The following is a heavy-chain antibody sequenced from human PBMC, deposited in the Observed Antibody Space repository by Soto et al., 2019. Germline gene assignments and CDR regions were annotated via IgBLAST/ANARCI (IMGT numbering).Heavy chain of an antibody. V-gene: IGHV1-18*01. CDR2: ISAYNGNT. CDR1: GYTFTSYG. J-gene: IGHJ6*02. D-gene: IGHD3-10*01. CDR3: ARVGQSEYGSGSYPDYYYGMDV. Sequence: ASVKVSCKASGYTFTSYGISWVRQAPGRGLEWMGWISAYNGNTNYAQKLQGRVTMTTDTSTSTAYMELRSLRSDDTAVYYCARVGQSEYGSGSYPDYYYGMDVWGQGTTVTVSS.